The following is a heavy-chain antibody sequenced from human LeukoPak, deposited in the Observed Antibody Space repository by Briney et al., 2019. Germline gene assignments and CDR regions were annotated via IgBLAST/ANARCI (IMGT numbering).Heavy chain of an antibody. CDR3: ARDKGLAAAGTGWFDP. CDR2: IHSGGST. CDR1: GFTVSSNY. J-gene: IGHJ5*02. V-gene: IGHV3-53*01. Sequence: QTGGSLRLSCAASGFTVSSNYMSWVRQAPGKGLEWVSVIHSGGSTYYADSVKGRFTISRDNSKNTLYLQMNSLRAEDTAVYYCARDKGLAAAGTGWFDPWGQGTLVTVSS. D-gene: IGHD6-13*01.